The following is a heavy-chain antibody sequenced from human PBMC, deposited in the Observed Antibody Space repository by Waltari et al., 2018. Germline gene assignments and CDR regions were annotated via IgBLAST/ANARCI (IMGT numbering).Heavy chain of an antibody. CDR1: GGSISSSY. CDR3: ARNSGSYSSYYYYYYMDV. V-gene: IGHV4-59*01. CDR2: IYYSGST. J-gene: IGHJ6*03. Sequence: QVQLQESGPGLVKPSETLSLTCTVSGGSISSSYWRWIRQPPGKGLEWIGYIYYSGSTNYNPSLKSRVTISVDTSKNQFSLKLSSVTAADTAVYYCARNSGSYSSYYYYYYMDVWGKGTTVTVSS. D-gene: IGHD1-26*01.